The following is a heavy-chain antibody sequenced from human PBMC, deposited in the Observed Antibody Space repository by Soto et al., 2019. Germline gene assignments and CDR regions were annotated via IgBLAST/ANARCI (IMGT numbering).Heavy chain of an antibody. CDR3: ARCVTSPDPPQEWELLGHYYYGMDV. CDR1: GGTFSSYA. Sequence: QVQLVQSGAEVKKPGSSVKVSCKASGGTFSSYAISWVRQAPGQGLEWMGGIIPIFGTANYAQKFQGRVTITADESTSTAYMELRSLRSEDTAVYYCARCVTSPDPPQEWELLGHYYYGMDVWGQGTTVTVSS. J-gene: IGHJ6*02. V-gene: IGHV1-69*01. CDR2: IIPIFGTA. D-gene: IGHD1-26*01.